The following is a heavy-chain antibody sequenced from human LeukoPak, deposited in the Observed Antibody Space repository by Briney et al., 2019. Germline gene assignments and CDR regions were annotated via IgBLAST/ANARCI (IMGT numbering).Heavy chain of an antibody. Sequence: GGSLRLSCAASGFTVSSNYMSWVRQAPGKGLEWVSVIHSGGSTYYADSVKGRFTISRDNSKNTLYLQMNSLRAEDTAVYYCAREWSVAGTYNWFDPWGQGTLVTVSS. CDR2: IHSGGST. CDR1: GFTVSSNY. CDR3: AREWSVAGTYNWFDP. J-gene: IGHJ5*02. V-gene: IGHV3-66*02. D-gene: IGHD6-19*01.